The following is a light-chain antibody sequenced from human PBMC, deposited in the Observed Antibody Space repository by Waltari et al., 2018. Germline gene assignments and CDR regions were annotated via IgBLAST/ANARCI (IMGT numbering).Light chain of an antibody. V-gene: IGLV2-14*01. J-gene: IGLJ2*01. CDR3: SSYRGTTALEI. CDR2: EFT. Sequence: QSDLTQPASVSGSPGQSITISCTGTTRDIGGYKYVSWYQHHPGKAPTLIIYEFTNRPYGVSVRFLGSKSGNTASLTITALQVEDEADYSCSSYRGTTALEIFGGGTKLTVL. CDR1: TRDIGGYKY.